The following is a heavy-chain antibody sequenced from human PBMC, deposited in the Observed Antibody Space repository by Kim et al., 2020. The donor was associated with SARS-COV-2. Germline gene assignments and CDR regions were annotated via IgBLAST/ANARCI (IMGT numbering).Heavy chain of an antibody. CDR3: ARPENWNDVGY. V-gene: IGHV4-39*01. Sequence: TTYNPSLKSRVTISVDTSKNTFSLKLSSVTAADTAVYYCARPENWNDVGYWGQGTLVTVSS. D-gene: IGHD1-1*01. CDR2: T. J-gene: IGHJ4*02.